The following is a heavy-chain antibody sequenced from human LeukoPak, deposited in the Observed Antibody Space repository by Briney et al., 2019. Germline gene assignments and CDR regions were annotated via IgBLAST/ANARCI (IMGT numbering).Heavy chain of an antibody. Sequence: EASVKVSCKASGYTFTSYGISWVRQAPGQGLEWMGWISAYNGNTNYAQKLQGRVTMTTDTSTSTAYMELRSLRSDVTAVYYCAIVRSSGWNHYYYYGMDVWGQGTTVTVSS. D-gene: IGHD6-19*01. CDR2: ISAYNGNT. J-gene: IGHJ6*02. V-gene: IGHV1-18*01. CDR1: GYTFTSYG. CDR3: AIVRSSGWNHYYYYGMDV.